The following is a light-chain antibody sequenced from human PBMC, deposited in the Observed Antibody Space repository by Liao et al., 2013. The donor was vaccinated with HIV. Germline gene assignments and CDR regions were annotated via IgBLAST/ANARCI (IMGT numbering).Light chain of an antibody. CDR2: YDS. CDR1: NIGGKS. Sequence: SYELTQSPSVSVAPGKTARITCGGNNIGGKSVHWYQQKPGQAPVLVMYYDSNRPSGIPERFSGFNFGNTATLNISRVEAGDEADYYCQAWHNGGVFGGGTKLTVL. CDR3: QAWHNGGV. V-gene: IGLV3-21*01. J-gene: IGLJ3*02.